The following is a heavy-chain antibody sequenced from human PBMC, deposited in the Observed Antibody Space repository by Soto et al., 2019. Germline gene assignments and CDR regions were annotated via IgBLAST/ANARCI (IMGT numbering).Heavy chain of an antibody. CDR2: ISGSGGST. V-gene: IGHV3-23*01. CDR1: GFTFSSYA. D-gene: IGHD3-22*01. J-gene: IGHJ3*02. Sequence: GGSLRLSCAASGFTFSSYAMSWVRQAPGKGLEWVSAISGSGGSTYYADSVKGRFTISRDNSKNTLYLQMNSLRAEDTAVYYCANPAINYYDSSGYYLDAFDIWGQGTMVTVSS. CDR3: ANPAINYYDSSGYYLDAFDI.